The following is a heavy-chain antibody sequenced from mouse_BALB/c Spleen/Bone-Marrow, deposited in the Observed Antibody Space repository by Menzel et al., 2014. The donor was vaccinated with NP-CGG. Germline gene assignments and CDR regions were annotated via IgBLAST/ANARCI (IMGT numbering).Heavy chain of an antibody. Sequence: VQLVESGPELVRPGASVKISCKASGYEFSDSWMNWVKQRPGQGLEWIGRIYPGDGDSIYNGKFKGKATLTSDKFSSTAYMQLSSLTSVDSAVYFCARSLSVVTPMDYWGQGTSVPVSS. J-gene: IGHJ4*01. CDR1: GYEFSDSW. CDR3: ARSLSVVTPMDY. D-gene: IGHD1-1*01. V-gene: IGHV1-82*01. CDR2: IYPGDGDS.